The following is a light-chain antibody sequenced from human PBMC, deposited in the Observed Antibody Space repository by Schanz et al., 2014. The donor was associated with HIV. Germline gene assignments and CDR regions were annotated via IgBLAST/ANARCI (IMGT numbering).Light chain of an antibody. CDR3: QQYGSSPQT. V-gene: IGKV3-20*01. CDR1: QSVSSY. Sequence: EIVLTQSPATLSLSPGERATLSCRASQSVSSYLAWYQQKPGQAPRLLIYGASSRATGIPDRFSGRGSGTDFTLTVIRLEPEDFAVDYCQQYGSSPQTFGQGTKVEIK. J-gene: IGKJ1*01. CDR2: GAS.